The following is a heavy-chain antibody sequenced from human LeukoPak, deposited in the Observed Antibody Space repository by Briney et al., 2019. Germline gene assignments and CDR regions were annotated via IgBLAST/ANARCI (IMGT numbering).Heavy chain of an antibody. CDR2: ISGSGGST. D-gene: IGHD6-19*01. Sequence: PGGSLRLSCAASGFTFSSYAMSWVRQAPGKGLEGGSGISGSGGSTYYADSVKGRFTISRDNSKNTLYLQMNTLRAEDTAVYYCAKDPKAVAQYYFDYWGQGTVVIVSS. CDR3: AKDPKAVAQYYFDY. CDR1: GFTFSSYA. J-gene: IGHJ4*02. V-gene: IGHV3-23*01.